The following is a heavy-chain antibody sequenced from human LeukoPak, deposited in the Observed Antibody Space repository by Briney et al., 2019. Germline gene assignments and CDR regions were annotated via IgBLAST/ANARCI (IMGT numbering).Heavy chain of an antibody. D-gene: IGHD3-9*01. J-gene: IGHJ4*02. CDR2: INHSGST. Sequence: SCKASGGTFNSYAISWIRQPPGKGLEWIGEINHSGSTNYNPSLKSRVTISVDTSKNQFSLKLSSVTAADTAVYYCARGGPLRYFDWLLYPYFDYWGQGTLVTVSS. CDR1: GGTFNSYA. V-gene: IGHV4-34*01. CDR3: ARGGPLRYFDWLLYPYFDY.